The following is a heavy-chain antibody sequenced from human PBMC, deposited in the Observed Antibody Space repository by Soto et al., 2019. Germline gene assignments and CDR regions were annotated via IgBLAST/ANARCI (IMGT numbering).Heavy chain of an antibody. J-gene: IGHJ4*02. D-gene: IGHD3-22*01. CDR3: ARSRDLYYDSSGYAL. V-gene: IGHV5-51*01. CDR1: GYSLTSYW. CDR2: IYPGDSDT. Sequence: ESLKISGKGAGYSLTSYWIGWVRQIPGKGLEWMGIIYPGDSDTRYSPSFQGQVTISADKSISTAYLQWSSLKASDTAMYYCARSRDLYYDSSGYALWGQGTLVTVSS.